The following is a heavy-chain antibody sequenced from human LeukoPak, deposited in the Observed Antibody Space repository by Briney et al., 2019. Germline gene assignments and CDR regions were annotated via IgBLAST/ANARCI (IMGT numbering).Heavy chain of an antibody. D-gene: IGHD3-10*02. J-gene: IGHJ6*04. CDR3: AELGITMIGGV. Sequence: PGGSLRLSCAASGFTFSTYNMNWLRQAPGKGLEWVSSISSSSSYIYYADSVKGRFTISRDNAKNSLSLQMNSLRAEDTAVYYCAELGITMIGGVWGKGTTVTISS. CDR1: GFTFSTYN. V-gene: IGHV3-21*01. CDR2: ISSSSSYI.